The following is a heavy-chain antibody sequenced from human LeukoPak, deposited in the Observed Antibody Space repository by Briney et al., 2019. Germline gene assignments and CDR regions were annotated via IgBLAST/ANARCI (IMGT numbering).Heavy chain of an antibody. CDR2: IYHSGST. Sequence: SETLSLTCTVSGGSTSSYDWSWIRQTPGKGLEWIGYIYHSGSTYYNPSLKSRVTISVDRSKNQFSLKLSSVTAADTAVYYCAREGSSSSWYWGFDYWGQGTLVTVSS. D-gene: IGHD6-13*01. J-gene: IGHJ4*02. CDR3: AREGSSSSWYWGFDY. CDR1: GGSTSSYD. V-gene: IGHV4-59*12.